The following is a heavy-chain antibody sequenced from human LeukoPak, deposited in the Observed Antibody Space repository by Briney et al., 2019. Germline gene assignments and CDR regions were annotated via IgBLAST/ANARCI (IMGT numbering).Heavy chain of an antibody. CDR3: ARSVGVDYYGMDV. Sequence: GGSLRLSCAASGFTFSSYGMHWVRQAPGKGLERVAVIWYDGSNKYYADSVKGRFTISRDNSKNTLYLQMNSLRAEDTAVYYCARSVGVDYYGMDVWGQGTTVTVSS. J-gene: IGHJ6*02. CDR1: GFTFSSYG. V-gene: IGHV3-33*01. CDR2: IWYDGSNK. D-gene: IGHD1-26*01.